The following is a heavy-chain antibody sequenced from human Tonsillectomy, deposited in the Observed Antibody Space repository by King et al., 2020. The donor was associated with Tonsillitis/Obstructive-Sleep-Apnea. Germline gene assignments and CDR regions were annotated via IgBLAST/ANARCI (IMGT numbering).Heavy chain of an antibody. Sequence: QLQESGPGLVKPSETLSLTCTVSGGSLSCYYWSWIRQPPGKGLEWIGYIYYSGSTNFSPSLEGRVTISADTPKNPFSLKLRSLTAADTAVYYCARDVQGDGFDIWGQGTVVTVSS. CDR1: GGSLSCYY. CDR2: IYYSGST. CDR3: ARDVQGDGFDI. D-gene: IGHD1-1*01. V-gene: IGHV4-59*01. J-gene: IGHJ3*02.